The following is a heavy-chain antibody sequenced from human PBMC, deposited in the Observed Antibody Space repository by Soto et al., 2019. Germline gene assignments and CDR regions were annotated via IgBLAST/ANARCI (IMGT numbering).Heavy chain of an antibody. CDR1: GFTFSNAW. CDR3: TTGGDYEENAHGGYALDY. CDR2: IKSKTDGGTT. V-gene: IGHV3-15*07. D-gene: IGHD4-17*01. J-gene: IGHJ4*02. Sequence: GGSLRLSCAASGFTFSNAWMNWVRQAPGKGLEWVGRIKSKTDGGTTDYAAPVKGRFTISRDDSKNTLYLQMNSLKTEDTAVYYCTTGGDYEENAHGGYALDYWGQGTLVTVSS.